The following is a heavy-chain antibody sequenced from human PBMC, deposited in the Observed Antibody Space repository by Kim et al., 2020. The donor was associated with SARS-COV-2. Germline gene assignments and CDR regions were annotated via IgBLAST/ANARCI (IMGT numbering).Heavy chain of an antibody. D-gene: IGHD2-21*02. CDR2: ISYDGSNK. Sequence: GGSLRLSCAASGFTFSSYAMHWVRQAPGKGLEWVAVISYDGSNKYYADSVKGRFTISRDNSKNTLYLQMNSLRAEDTAVYYCARDQRLYYFDYWGQGTLVTVSS. CDR3: ARDQRLYYFDY. CDR1: GFTFSSYA. J-gene: IGHJ4*02. V-gene: IGHV3-30*04.